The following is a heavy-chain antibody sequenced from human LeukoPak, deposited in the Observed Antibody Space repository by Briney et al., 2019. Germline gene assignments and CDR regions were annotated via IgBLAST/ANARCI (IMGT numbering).Heavy chain of an antibody. J-gene: IGHJ4*02. CDR3: ARDRAAYSSPTTQDY. CDR2: ISTSSTYI. CDR1: GFTFSSYT. V-gene: IGHV3-21*03. Sequence: GGSLTLSCAASGFTFSSYTMKWVRHAPGQGREWVSSISTSSTYIYYADSVKGRFTIPRVNARNSLYLQMNSLRAEDTAVYYCARDRAAYSSPTTQDYWGQGTLVTVS. D-gene: IGHD6-13*01.